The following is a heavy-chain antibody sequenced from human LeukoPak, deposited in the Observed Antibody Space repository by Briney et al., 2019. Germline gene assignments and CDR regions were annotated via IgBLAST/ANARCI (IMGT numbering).Heavy chain of an antibody. J-gene: IGHJ4*02. D-gene: IGHD3-10*01. V-gene: IGHV4-39*07. CDR2: IYYSGST. Sequence: PSETLSLTCTVSGGSISSSSYYWGWIRQPPGKGLEWIGSIYYSGSTYYNPSLKSRVTISVDTSKNQFSLKLSSVTAADTAVYYCARDPSGYYYGSGSSFGYWGQGTLVTVSS. CDR3: ARDPSGYYYGSGSSFGY. CDR1: GGSISSSSYY.